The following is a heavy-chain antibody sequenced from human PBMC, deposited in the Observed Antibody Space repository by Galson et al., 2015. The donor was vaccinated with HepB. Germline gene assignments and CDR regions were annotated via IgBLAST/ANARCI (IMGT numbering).Heavy chain of an antibody. CDR1: GGTFSSYA. V-gene: IGHV3-23*01. D-gene: IGHD3-16*01. Sequence: SCKASGGTFSSYAMSWVRQAPGKGLEWVSAISGSGGSTYYADSVKGRFTISRDNSKNTLYLQMNSLRAEDTAVYYCAKDPYYDYIWGSYGANYYYYMDVWGKGTTVTVSS. CDR3: AKDPYYDYIWGSYGANYYYYMDV. J-gene: IGHJ6*03. CDR2: ISGSGGST.